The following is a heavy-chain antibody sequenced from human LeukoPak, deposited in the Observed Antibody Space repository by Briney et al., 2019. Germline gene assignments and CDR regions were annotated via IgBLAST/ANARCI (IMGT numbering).Heavy chain of an antibody. Sequence: SGGSLRLSCAASGFTFSSYGMHWVRQAPGKGLEWVAVISFDASNKYYADFVKGRFTISRDNSKNTLYLQMNSLRAEDAAVYYCATEGSFDYWGQGTLVTVSS. CDR3: ATEGSFDY. CDR2: ISFDASNK. J-gene: IGHJ4*02. CDR1: GFTFSSYG. V-gene: IGHV3-30*03.